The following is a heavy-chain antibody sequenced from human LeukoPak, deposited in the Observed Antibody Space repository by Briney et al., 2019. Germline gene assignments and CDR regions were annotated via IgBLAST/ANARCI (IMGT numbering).Heavy chain of an antibody. J-gene: IGHJ4*02. V-gene: IGHV4-34*01. CDR2: INHSGST. CDR3: ASRYSSGWHSDY. CDR1: GGSFSGYY. Sequence: SETLSLTCAVYGGSFSGYYWSWIRQPPGKGLEWIGEINHSGSTNYNPSLKSRVTISVDTSKNQFSLKLSSVTAADTAVYYCASRYSSGWHSDYWGQGTLVTVSS. D-gene: IGHD6-19*01.